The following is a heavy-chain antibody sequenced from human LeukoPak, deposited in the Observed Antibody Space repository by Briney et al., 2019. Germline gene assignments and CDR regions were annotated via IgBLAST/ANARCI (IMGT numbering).Heavy chain of an antibody. CDR3: ARGLVENWFDP. Sequence: GASVKVSCKASGYTFTSYGISWVRQAPGQGLEWMGWISAYNGNTNYAQKLQGRVTMTRNTSISTAYMELSSLRSEDTAVYYCARGLVENWFDPWGQGTLVTVSS. V-gene: IGHV1-18*01. J-gene: IGHJ5*02. D-gene: IGHD2-2*01. CDR2: ISAYNGNT. CDR1: GYTFTSYG.